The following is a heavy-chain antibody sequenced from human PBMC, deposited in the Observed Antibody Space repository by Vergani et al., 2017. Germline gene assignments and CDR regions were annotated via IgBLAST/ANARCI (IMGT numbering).Heavy chain of an antibody. D-gene: IGHD6-6*01. CDR1: GFTFSSYA. J-gene: IGHJ4*02. CDR3: AKGTSSSSDPFDY. Sequence: EVQLLESGGGLVQPGGSLRLSCAASGFTFSSYAMSWVRQAPGKGLEWVSAISGSGGSTYYADSVKGRFTISRDKSKNTLYLQMNSLRAEDTAVYYCAKGTSSSSDPFDYWGQGTLVTVSS. V-gene: IGHV3-23*01. CDR2: ISGSGGST.